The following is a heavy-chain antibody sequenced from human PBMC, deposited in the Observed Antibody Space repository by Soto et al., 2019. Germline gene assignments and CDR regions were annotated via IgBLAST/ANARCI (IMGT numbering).Heavy chain of an antibody. Sequence: LSLTCTVSGGSISSYYWSWIRQPAGKGLEWIGRIYTSGSTNYNPSLKSRVTMSVDTSKNQFSLKLSSVTAADTAVYYCARGYSGYDYYYCGMDVWGQGTTVTVYS. J-gene: IGHJ6*02. CDR3: ARGYSGYDYYYCGMDV. D-gene: IGHD5-12*01. V-gene: IGHV4-4*07. CDR2: IYTSGST. CDR1: GGSISSYY.